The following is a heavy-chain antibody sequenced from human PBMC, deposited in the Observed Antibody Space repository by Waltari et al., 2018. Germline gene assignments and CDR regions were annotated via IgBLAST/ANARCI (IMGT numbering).Heavy chain of an antibody. CDR1: GFTLKNYD. D-gene: IGHD5-18*01. Sequence: EVQLAQSGGGLVQPGGSLRLSCSASGFTLKNYDMFWVRQAPGKGLEYVSVIATEGGNTYYSDSVKGRFSISRDDSKNTLYLQMTSLRDEDTAVYYCAKDAGYSYDCWGQGTLVIVSS. CDR2: IATEGGNT. J-gene: IGHJ4*02. CDR3: AKDAGYSYDC. V-gene: IGHV3-64D*06.